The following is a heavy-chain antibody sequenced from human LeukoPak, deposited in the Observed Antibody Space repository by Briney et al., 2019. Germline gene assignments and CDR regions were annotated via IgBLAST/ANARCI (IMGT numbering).Heavy chain of an antibody. CDR3: VKRTSDYYYYDY. J-gene: IGHJ4*02. D-gene: IGHD3-3*01. CDR2: INSDGTST. V-gene: IGHV3-74*01. Sequence: GGSLRLSCAASGLTFSSYWMHWVRQVPGKGLVWVSRINSDGTSTTYADSVKGRFTISRDNSKNTLYLQTSSLRAEDTAVYYCVKRTSDYYYYDYWGRGTLVTVSS. CDR1: GLTFSSYW.